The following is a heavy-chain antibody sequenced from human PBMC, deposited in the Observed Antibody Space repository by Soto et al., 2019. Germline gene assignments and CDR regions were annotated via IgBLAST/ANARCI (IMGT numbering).Heavy chain of an antibody. D-gene: IGHD3-10*01. V-gene: IGHV4-39*01. CDR2: IYYSGST. CDR1: GGSISSSSYY. Sequence: PSETLSLTCTVSGGSISSSSYYWGWIRQPPGKGLEWIGSIYYSGSTYYNPSLKSRVTISVDTSKNQLSLKLSSVTAADTAVYYCARHDFSMVRGVTHFDYWGQGTLVTVSS. CDR3: ARHDFSMVRGVTHFDY. J-gene: IGHJ4*02.